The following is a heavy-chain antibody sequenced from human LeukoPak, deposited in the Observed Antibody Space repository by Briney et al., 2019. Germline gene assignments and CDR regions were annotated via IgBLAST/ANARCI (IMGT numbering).Heavy chain of an antibody. CDR2: ISGSGGST. CDR1: GFTFSSYA. D-gene: IGHD2-2*02. Sequence: GGSLRLSCAASGFTFSSYAMSWVRQAPGKGLEWDSAISGSGGSTYYADSVKGRFTISRDNSKNTLYLQMNSLRAEDTAVYYCAKNGEYQLLYPYYFDYWGQGTLVTVSS. J-gene: IGHJ4*02. V-gene: IGHV3-23*01. CDR3: AKNGEYQLLYPYYFDY.